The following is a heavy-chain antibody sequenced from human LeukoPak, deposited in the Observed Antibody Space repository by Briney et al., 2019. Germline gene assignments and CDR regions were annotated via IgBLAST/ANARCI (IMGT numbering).Heavy chain of an antibody. CDR1: GFTVSSFY. Sequence: GGSLRLSCVASGFTVSSFYMTWVRQAPGRGLEWVSVIYSDGSTYYADSVKGRFTISRDNSKNTLYLQMNSLRAEDTAVFYCARINWGLIDYWGQGTLVTVSS. CDR2: IYSDGST. CDR3: ARINWGLIDY. J-gene: IGHJ4*02. V-gene: IGHV3-53*01. D-gene: IGHD7-27*01.